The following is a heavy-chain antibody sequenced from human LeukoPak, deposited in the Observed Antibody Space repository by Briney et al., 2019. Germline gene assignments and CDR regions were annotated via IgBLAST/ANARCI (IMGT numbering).Heavy chain of an antibody. V-gene: IGHV3-30*02. CDR1: GFTFISYG. CDR2: IRYDGSNK. CDR3: ARDVSKQLAPYYFDH. D-gene: IGHD6-13*01. J-gene: IGHJ4*02. Sequence: TGGSLRLSCAASGFTFISYGMHWVRQAPGKGLEWVAFIRYDGSNKYYADSVKGRFTISIDNSKNTLYLQMNSLRAEDTAVYYCARDVSKQLAPYYFDHWGQGTLVTVSS.